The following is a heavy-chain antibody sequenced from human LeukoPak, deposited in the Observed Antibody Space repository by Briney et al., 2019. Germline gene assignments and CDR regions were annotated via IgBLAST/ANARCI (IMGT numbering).Heavy chain of an antibody. Sequence: PGGSLRLSCAASGFTFDDYAMHWVRQAPGKGLEWVSGISWNSGSIGYADSVKGRFTISRDNAKNSLYLQMNSLRAEDTALYYCAKGPITMIVGGPFDSWGQGTLVTVSS. CDR3: AKGPITMIVGGPFDS. J-gene: IGHJ4*02. V-gene: IGHV3-9*01. CDR1: GFTFDDYA. CDR2: ISWNSGSI. D-gene: IGHD3-22*01.